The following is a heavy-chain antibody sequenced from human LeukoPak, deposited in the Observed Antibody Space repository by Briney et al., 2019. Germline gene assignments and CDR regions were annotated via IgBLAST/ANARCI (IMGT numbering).Heavy chain of an antibody. CDR2: VYNSGST. Sequence: SETLSLTCTVSGGSISSRNYYWAWIRQPPGKGLEWIGSVYNSGSTYYNPSLKSRVIVSLAMSQNQFSLRLTSVTAADTAVYYCARDTGQYAPGTPGFTRFDPWGQGALVTVSS. CDR1: GGSISSRNYY. D-gene: IGHD3-10*01. V-gene: IGHV4-39*07. CDR3: ARDTGQYAPGTPGFTRFDP. J-gene: IGHJ5*02.